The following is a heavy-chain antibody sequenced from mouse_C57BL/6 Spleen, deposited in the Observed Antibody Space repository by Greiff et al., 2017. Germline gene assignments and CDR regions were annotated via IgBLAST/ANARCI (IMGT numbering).Heavy chain of an antibody. V-gene: IGHV1-50*01. CDR1: GYTFTSYW. Sequence: QVQLQQPGAELVKPGASVKLSCKASGYTFTSYWMQWVKQRPGQGLEWIGEINPSDSYTNYNQKFKGKATLTVDTSSSTAYMPLSSLTSEDSAVYYCASGDYGSSYRYFDYWGQGTTLTVSS. CDR3: ASGDYGSSYRYFDY. D-gene: IGHD1-1*01. J-gene: IGHJ2*01. CDR2: INPSDSYT.